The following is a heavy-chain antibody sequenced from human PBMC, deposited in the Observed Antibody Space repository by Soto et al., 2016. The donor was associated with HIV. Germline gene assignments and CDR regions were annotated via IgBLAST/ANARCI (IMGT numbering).Heavy chain of an antibody. CDR1: GGTFSSHA. D-gene: IGHD3-22*01. CDR2: IIPIFGTA. J-gene: IGHJ4*02. V-gene: IGHV1-69*13. CDR3: ARGRGGLSSVKD. Sequence: QVQLVQSETEVKKPGSSVKVSCKSSGGTFSSHAISWVRQAPGQGLEWMGGIIPIFGTANYAQKFQGRVTITADESTNTAYMELSSLRSEDTAVYYCARGRGGLSSVKDWGQGTLVTVSS.